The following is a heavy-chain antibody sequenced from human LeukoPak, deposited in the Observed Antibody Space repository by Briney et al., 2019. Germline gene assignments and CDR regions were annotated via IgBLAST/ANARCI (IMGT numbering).Heavy chain of an antibody. D-gene: IGHD6-13*01. CDR2: TYYRSKRYN. CDR1: GDSVSGSSVA. V-gene: IGHV6-1*01. J-gene: IGHJ4*02. Sequence: SQTLSLTCAISGDSVSGSSVAWNWIRQSPSRGLEWLGRTYYRSKRYNDYAESVKGRITINPDTSKNQFSLQVSSVTPEDTAVYYCTRHSSSWMLFDIWGQGTLVTVSS. CDR3: TRHSSSWMLFDI.